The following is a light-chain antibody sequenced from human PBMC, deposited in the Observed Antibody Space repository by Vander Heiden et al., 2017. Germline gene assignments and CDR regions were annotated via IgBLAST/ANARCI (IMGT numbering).Light chain of an antibody. Sequence: SPSTLSVSAGDRATLTCRASQSISTNLAWYQQKPGQAPKLLIYETSTMDSGIPARFSGSGSGTEFTLTISSLQSEDFATYYCQQYNPLCTFGQGTKLEIK. J-gene: IGKJ2*02. V-gene: IGKV3-15*01. CDR3: QQYNPLCT. CDR1: QSISTN. CDR2: ETS.